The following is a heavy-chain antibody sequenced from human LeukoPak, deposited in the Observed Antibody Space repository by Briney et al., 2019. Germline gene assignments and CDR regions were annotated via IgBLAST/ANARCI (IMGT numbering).Heavy chain of an antibody. V-gene: IGHV3-23*01. CDR2: ISGSGGST. Sequence: GGSLRLSCAASGFTFSSYDMHWVRQAPGKGLEWLSAISGSGGSTYYADSVKGRFTISRDNSKNTLYLQMNSLRAEDTAVYYCARTTRGARGFGYWGQGTLVTVSS. CDR3: ARTTRGARGFGY. J-gene: IGHJ4*02. D-gene: IGHD3-10*01. CDR1: GFTFSSYD.